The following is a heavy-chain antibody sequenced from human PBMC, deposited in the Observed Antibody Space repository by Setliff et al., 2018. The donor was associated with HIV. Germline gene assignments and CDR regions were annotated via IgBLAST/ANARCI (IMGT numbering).Heavy chain of an antibody. Sequence: ASVKVSCKASGYTFTSYDINWVRQATGQGLEWMGWISAYNGNTKSAQNLQGRVTMTTDTSTSTAHMELRSLRSDDTAVYYCARDREYMDVWGKGTTVTVSS. V-gene: IGHV1-18*01. CDR2: ISAYNGNT. J-gene: IGHJ6*03. CDR3: ARDREYMDV. CDR1: GYTFTSYD.